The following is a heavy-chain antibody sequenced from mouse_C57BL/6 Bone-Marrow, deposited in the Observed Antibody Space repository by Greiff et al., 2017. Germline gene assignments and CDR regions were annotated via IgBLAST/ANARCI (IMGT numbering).Heavy chain of an antibody. J-gene: IGHJ3*01. V-gene: IGHV1-64*01. CDR3: ARLVTGRFAY. CDR2: IHPNSGST. D-gene: IGHD2-13*01. CDR1: GYTFTSYW. Sequence: VQLVESGAELVKPGASVKLSCKASGYTFTSYWMHWVKQRPGQGLEWIGKIHPNSGSTNYNEKFKSKATLTVDKSSSTAYMQLSRLTSYDAAVYYCARLVTGRFAYWGQGTLVTVSA.